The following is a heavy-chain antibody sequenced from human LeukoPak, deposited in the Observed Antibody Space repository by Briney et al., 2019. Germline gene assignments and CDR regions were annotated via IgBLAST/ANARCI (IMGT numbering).Heavy chain of an antibody. Sequence: SQTLSLTCTVSGGSISSGDYYWSWIRQPPGKGLEWIGYIYYSGSTYYNPSLKSRVTISVDTSKNQFSLKLSSVTAADTAVYYCARDTYYYGSGSYGGFDYWGQGTLVTVSS. J-gene: IGHJ4*02. V-gene: IGHV4-30-4*08. CDR2: IYYSGST. CDR3: ARDTYYYGSGSYGGFDY. CDR1: GGSISSGDYY. D-gene: IGHD3-10*01.